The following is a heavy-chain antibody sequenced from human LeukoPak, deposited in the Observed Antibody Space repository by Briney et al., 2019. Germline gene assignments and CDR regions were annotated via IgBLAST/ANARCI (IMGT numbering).Heavy chain of an antibody. CDR3: ARVRCPRSLVATIMGYYYYYYMDV. CDR2: ISAYNGNT. Sequence: ASVTVSFKASGYTFTSYGISWVRQAPGQGLEWMGWISAYNGNTNYAQKLQGRVTMTTDTSTSTAYMELRSLRSDDTAVYYCARVRCPRSLVATIMGYYYYYYMDVWGKGTTVTISS. J-gene: IGHJ6*03. D-gene: IGHD5-12*01. CDR1: GYTFTSYG. V-gene: IGHV1-18*01.